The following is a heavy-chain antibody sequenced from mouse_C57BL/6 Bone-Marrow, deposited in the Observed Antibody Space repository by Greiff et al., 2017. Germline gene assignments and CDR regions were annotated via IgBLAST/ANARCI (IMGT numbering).Heavy chain of an antibody. D-gene: IGHD1-1*01. V-gene: IGHV1-82*01. CDR1: GYAFSSSW. J-gene: IGHJ3*01. CDR3: ASLELRAY. Sequence: VQLQQSGPELVKPGASVKISCKASGYAFSSSWMNWVKQRPGKGLGWIGRIYPGDGDTNYNGKFKGKATLTADKSSSTAYMQLSSLTSEDAAVYLCASLELRAYGGQGTLVTVSA. CDR2: IYPGDGDT.